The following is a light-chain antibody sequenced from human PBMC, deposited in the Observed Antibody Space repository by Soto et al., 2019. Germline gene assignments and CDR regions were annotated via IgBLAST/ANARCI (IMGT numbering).Light chain of an antibody. V-gene: IGKV3-20*01. CDR2: GAS. CDR3: QQYGSSPT. Sequence: EIVFTQSPCTLSLSPGERATLSCRASQSVNSGYLVWYQHKRGQAPRLLIYGASSRATGIPDRFSSSGSGTDFTLTISRLEPEDLAVYYCQQYGSSPTFGQGTRLEIK. CDR1: QSVNSGY. J-gene: IGKJ5*01.